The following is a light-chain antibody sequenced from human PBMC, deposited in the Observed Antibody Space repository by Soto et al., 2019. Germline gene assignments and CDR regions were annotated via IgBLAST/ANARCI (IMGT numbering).Light chain of an antibody. V-gene: IGKV1-5*03. J-gene: IGKJ1*01. CDR3: QQYNSYPRT. CDR1: QSISNW. CDR2: KTS. Sequence: DVQMTQSPSTLSASVGDRVTITCRASQSISNWLAWYQQKPGKAPKLLIYKTSNLESGVPSRFSGSGSGTEFSLTISSLQPEDFATYYCQQYNSYPRTFGQGTKVDIK.